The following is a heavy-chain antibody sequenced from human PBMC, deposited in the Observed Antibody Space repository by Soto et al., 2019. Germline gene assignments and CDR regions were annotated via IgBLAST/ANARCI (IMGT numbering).Heavy chain of an antibody. J-gene: IGHJ5*02. CDR3: ARVGDSSGYWLSYWFDP. Sequence: ASVKVSCKASGYTFTSYGISWVRQAPGQGLEWMGWISAYNGNTNYAQKLQGRVTMTTDTSTSTAYMELRSLRSDDTAVYYCARVGDSSGYWLSYWFDPWGQGTLVTVSS. V-gene: IGHV1-18*01. CDR2: ISAYNGNT. D-gene: IGHD3-22*01. CDR1: GYTFTSYG.